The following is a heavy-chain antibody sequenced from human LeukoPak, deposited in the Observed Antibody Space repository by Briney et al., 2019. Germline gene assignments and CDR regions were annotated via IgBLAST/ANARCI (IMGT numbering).Heavy chain of an antibody. CDR3: ARDLEVVVVTSDWFDP. V-gene: IGHV3-7*03. CDR1: GFTFSSYW. CDR2: IKQDGSEK. J-gene: IGHJ5*02. D-gene: IGHD2-21*02. Sequence: PGGSLRLSCAASGFTFSSYWMSWVRQAPGKGLEWVANIKQDGSEKYYVDSVKGRFTISRDNAKNSLYLQMNSLRAEDTAVYYCARDLEVVVVTSDWFDPWGQGTLVTVSS.